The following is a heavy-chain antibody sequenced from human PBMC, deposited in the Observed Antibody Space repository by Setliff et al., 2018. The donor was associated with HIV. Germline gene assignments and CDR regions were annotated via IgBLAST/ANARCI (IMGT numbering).Heavy chain of an antibody. Sequence: PSETLSLTCTVSGGSISSGGYYWSWIRQHPGKGLEWIGYIYISGSTNYNPSFESRVTMSIDTSKNQFSLKLSSVTAADTAVYYCARGGGTGSFDYWGQGTLVTVSS. V-gene: IGHV4-61*08. J-gene: IGHJ4*02. D-gene: IGHD3-16*01. CDR2: IYISGST. CDR1: GGSISSGGYY. CDR3: ARGGGTGSFDY.